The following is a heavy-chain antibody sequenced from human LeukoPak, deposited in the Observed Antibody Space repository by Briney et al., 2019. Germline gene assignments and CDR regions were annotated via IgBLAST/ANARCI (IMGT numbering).Heavy chain of an antibody. CDR2: IYYSGST. CDR3: ARAKTFGYDSSGYHVNWFDP. CDR1: GGSISSGGYY. V-gene: IGHV4-31*03. D-gene: IGHD3-22*01. Sequence: SETLSLTCTVSGGSISSGGYYWSWIRQHPGKGLEWIGYIYYSGSTYYNPSLKSRVTISVDTSKNQFSLKLSSVTAADTAVYYCARAKTFGYDSSGYHVNWFDPWGQGTLVTVSS. J-gene: IGHJ5*02.